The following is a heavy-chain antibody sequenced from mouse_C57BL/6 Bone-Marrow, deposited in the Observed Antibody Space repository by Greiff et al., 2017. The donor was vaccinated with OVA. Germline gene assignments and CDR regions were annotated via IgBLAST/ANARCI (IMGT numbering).Heavy chain of an antibody. J-gene: IGHJ4*01. Sequence: EVNVVESGGDLVKPGGSLKLSCAASGFTFSSYGMSWVRQTPDKRLEWVATISSGGSYTYYPDSVKGRFTISRDNAKNTLYLQMSSLKSEDTAMYYCARWYSSYAMDYWGQGTSVTVSS. CDR3: ARWYSSYAMDY. V-gene: IGHV5-6*01. D-gene: IGHD2-12*01. CDR1: GFTFSSYG. CDR2: ISSGGSYT.